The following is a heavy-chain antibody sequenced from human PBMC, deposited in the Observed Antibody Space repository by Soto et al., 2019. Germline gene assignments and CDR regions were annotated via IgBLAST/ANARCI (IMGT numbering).Heavy chain of an antibody. CDR2: VYYSGTT. J-gene: IGHJ4*02. CDR1: GGSVSDRTYY. CDR3: ARTTAVPNTLRSRYFFDY. Sequence: SETLSLTCSVSGGSVSDRTYYWSWIRQPPGKRLEWIGYVYYSGTTNYNPSLKSRVTISVDLSKNRFSLRLSSVTTADTALYYCARTTAVPNTLRSRYFFDYWGQGPLVPAS. V-gene: IGHV4-61*01. D-gene: IGHD4-17*01.